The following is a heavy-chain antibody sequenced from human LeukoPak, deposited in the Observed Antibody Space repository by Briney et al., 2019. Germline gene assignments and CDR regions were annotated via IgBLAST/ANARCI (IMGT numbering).Heavy chain of an antibody. V-gene: IGHV5-51*01. J-gene: IGHJ6*03. CDR3: ARLGTPYYYYYMDV. Sequence: GESLKISCQGSGYPFSNYWIAWVRHMPGNGLEWMGIIYPGDSDTKYSPSFQGQVSISADKSFNTAYLQWRSVEASDTAIYYCARLGTPYYYYYMDVWGRGTTVTVSS. D-gene: IGHD1-1*01. CDR2: IYPGDSDT. CDR1: GYPFSNYW.